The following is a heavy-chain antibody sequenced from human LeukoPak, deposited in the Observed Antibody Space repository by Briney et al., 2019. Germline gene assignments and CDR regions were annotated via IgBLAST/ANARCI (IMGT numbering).Heavy chain of an antibody. Sequence: PGGSLRLSCAASGFTFSTYAMNWVRHGPGKGLEWVSGISGSGGSTYYADSVKGRFTISRDNSKHTLYLQMNSLRAEDTAVYYCAKVSLGYGGQGTLVIVPS. V-gene: IGHV3-23*01. J-gene: IGHJ4*02. CDR3: AKVSLGY. CDR2: ISGSGGST. CDR1: GFTFSTYA.